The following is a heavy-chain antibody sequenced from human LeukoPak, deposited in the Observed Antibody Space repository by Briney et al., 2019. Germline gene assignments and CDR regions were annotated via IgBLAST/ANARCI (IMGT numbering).Heavy chain of an antibody. J-gene: IGHJ6*03. V-gene: IGHV1-8*01. CDR2: MNPNSGNT. CDR1: GYTFTSYD. D-gene: IGHD3-3*01. CDR3: ARAGYDFWSGYYKDYYYYYYMDV. Sequence: GASVKVSCKASGYTFTSYDINWVRQAIGQGLEWMGWMNPNSGNTGYAQKFQGRVTMTRNTSISTAYMELSSLRSEDTAVYYCARAGYDFWSGYYKDYYYYYYMDVWGKGTTVTVSS.